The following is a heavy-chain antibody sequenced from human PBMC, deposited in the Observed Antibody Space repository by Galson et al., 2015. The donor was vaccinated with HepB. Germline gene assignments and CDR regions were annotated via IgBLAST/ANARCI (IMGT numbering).Heavy chain of an antibody. V-gene: IGHV3-7*03. D-gene: IGHD3-10*01. CDR2: IKQDGSEK. CDR1: GFAFSSYW. Sequence: SLRLSCAASGFAFSSYWMSWVRQAPGKGLEWVANIKQDGSEKYYVDSVKGRFTISRDNAKNSLYLQMNSLRAEDTAVYYCARDTRGFGTMVRGRYNWFDPWGQGTLVTVSS. J-gene: IGHJ5*02. CDR3: ARDTRGFGTMVRGRYNWFDP.